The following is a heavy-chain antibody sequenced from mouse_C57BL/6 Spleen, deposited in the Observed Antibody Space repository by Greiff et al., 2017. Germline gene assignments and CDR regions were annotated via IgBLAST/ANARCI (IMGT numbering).Heavy chain of an antibody. V-gene: IGHV1-59*01. CDR1: GYTFTSYW. CDR3: ARFTTAVYFDY. CDR2: IDPSDSYT. D-gene: IGHD1-2*01. Sequence: QVQLQQPGAELVRPGTSVKLSCKASGYTFTSYWMHWVKQRPGQGLEWIGVIDPSDSYTNYNQKFKGKATLTVDTSSSTAYMQLSSLTSEDSAVYYCARFTTAVYFDYWGQGTTLTVSS. J-gene: IGHJ2*01.